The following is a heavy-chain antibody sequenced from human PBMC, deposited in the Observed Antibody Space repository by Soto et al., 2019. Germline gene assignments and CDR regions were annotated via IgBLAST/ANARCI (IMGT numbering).Heavy chain of an antibody. D-gene: IGHD3-10*01. CDR3: ATLVRGVITTRDYYYGMDV. J-gene: IGHJ6*02. V-gene: IGHV1-46*01. CDR1: GYTFTSYY. Sequence: ASVKVSCKASGYTFTSYYMHWVRQAPGQGLEWMGIINPSGGSTSYAQEFQGRVTMTRDTSTSTVYMELSSLRSEDTAVYYCATLVRGVITTRDYYYGMDVWGQGTTVTVSS. CDR2: INPSGGST.